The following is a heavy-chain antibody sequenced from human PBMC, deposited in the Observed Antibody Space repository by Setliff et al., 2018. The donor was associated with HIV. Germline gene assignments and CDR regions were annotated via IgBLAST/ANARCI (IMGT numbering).Heavy chain of an antibody. V-gene: IGHV1-46*01. J-gene: IGHJ3*02. CDR1: GYSFTRNQ. CDR3: AREYDVLTGYYISAFDI. D-gene: IGHD3-9*01. Sequence: GASVKVSCKASGYSFTRNQIHWVRQAPGQGLEWMGIINPSGGSAAYAEKFRGRVTMTSDTSISTAYLELNRLRSDDTAVYYCAREYDVLTGYYISAFDIWGQGTMVTVSS. CDR2: INPSGGSA.